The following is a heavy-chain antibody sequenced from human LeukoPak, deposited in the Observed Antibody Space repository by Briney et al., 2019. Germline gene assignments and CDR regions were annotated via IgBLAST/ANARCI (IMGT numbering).Heavy chain of an antibody. CDR3: AKDLQPQSGSYPADY. CDR1: GFTFSTYG. V-gene: IGHV3-30*18. CDR2: ISYDGSYK. J-gene: IGHJ4*02. Sequence: GGSLRLSCAASGFTFSTYGMPWVRQAPGKGLEWVAVISYDGSYKYYADSVKGRFTISRDNSKNTLYLQMNSLRDEDTAVYYCAKDLQPQSGSYPADYWGQGTLVTVSS. D-gene: IGHD1-26*01.